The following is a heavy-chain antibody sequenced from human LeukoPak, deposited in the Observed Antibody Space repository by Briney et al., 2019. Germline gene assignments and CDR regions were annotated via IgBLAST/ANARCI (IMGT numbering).Heavy chain of an antibody. J-gene: IGHJ6*03. CDR1: GFTFSSYS. V-gene: IGHV3-48*01. CDR2: ISSSSSTI. Sequence: PGGSLRLSCAASGFTFSSYSMNWVRQAPGKGLEWVSYISSSSSTIYYADSVKGRFTISRDNAKNSLYLQMNSLRAEDTAVYYCARYSGSYYNRDYYYYMDVWGKGTTVTVSS. CDR3: ARYSGSYYNRDYYYYMDV. D-gene: IGHD1-26*01.